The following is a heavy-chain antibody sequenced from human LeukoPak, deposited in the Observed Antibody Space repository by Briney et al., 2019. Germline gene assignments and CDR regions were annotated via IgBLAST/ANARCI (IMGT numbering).Heavy chain of an antibody. CDR1: GFTFSSYA. V-gene: IGHV3-30-3*01. D-gene: IGHD5-12*01. CDR2: ISYDGSNK. J-gene: IGHJ3*02. CDR3: ARGVPRKSDPPINFDI. Sequence: GALRLSFAASGFTFSSYAMPWVRQAPGKGPGGVAVISYDGSNKYYADSVKGRFTISRDNSKNTLYLQMNSLRAEDTAVYYCARGVPRKSDPPINFDIWGQGTMVTVSS.